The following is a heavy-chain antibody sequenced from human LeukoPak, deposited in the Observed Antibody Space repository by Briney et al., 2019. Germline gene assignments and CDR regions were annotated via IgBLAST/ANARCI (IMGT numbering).Heavy chain of an antibody. CDR1: GFTFSVYT. D-gene: IGHD1-14*01. Sequence: GGSLRLSCEASGFTFSVYTMNWVRQAPGKGLEWVSSISPTSTYIYYADSLKGRFTVSRDNAKNSLCLQMNSLRAEDTAVYYCARKTVSLRGWFDPWGQGTLVTVSS. CDR2: ISPTSTYI. V-gene: IGHV3-21*04. CDR3: ARKTVSLRGWFDP. J-gene: IGHJ5*02.